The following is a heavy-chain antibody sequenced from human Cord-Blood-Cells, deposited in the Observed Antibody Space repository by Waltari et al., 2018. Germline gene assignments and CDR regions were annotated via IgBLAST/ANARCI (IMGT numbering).Heavy chain of an antibody. CDR3: ARAPGWGRDYYCYYYMDV. J-gene: IGHJ6*03. Sequence: QVQLVESGGGVVQPGRSLRLSCAASGLTFSSYGMHWVRQAPGKGLEWVAVIWYDGSNKYYADSVKGRFTISSDNSMNTLYLQRNGLRAEDTAVYYCARAPGWGRDYYCYYYMDVWGKGTTVTVSS. CDR2: IWYDGSNK. D-gene: IGHD2-15*01. V-gene: IGHV3-33*01. CDR1: GLTFSSYG.